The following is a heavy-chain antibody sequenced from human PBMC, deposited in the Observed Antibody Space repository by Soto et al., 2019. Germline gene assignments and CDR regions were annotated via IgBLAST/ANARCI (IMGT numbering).Heavy chain of an antibody. V-gene: IGHV1-18*01. CDR2: ISAHNGNT. J-gene: IGHJ4*02. CDR3: ARDGYFDY. CDR1: GYSFTNYG. Sequence: QGQLVQSGAEVKKPGATVKVSCKSPGYSFTNYGIAWVRQAPRQGHERMGWISAHNGNTNYAQKFQRRVTMTTDTSTSTAYMELRSLRSDDTAVYYCARDGYFDYWGRGTLVTVSS.